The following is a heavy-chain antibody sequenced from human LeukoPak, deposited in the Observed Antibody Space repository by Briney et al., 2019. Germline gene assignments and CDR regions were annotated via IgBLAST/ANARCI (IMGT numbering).Heavy chain of an antibody. CDR2: ITWNSGSI. V-gene: IGHV3-9*01. J-gene: IGHJ4*02. CDR1: GFTFDDYA. CDR3: AEGMGGAAGLDY. Sequence: AGGSLRLSCAASGFTFDDYAMHGVLQAPPRSLQGVSRITWNSGSIDYADSVKGRFTISLDNAKNPLYLKLNNLTAEDTALYYCAEGMGGAAGLDYWGQGTLVTVSS. D-gene: IGHD6-13*01.